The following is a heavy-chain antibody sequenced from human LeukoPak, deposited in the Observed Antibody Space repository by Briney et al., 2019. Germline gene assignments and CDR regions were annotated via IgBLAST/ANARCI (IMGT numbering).Heavy chain of an antibody. Sequence: GGSLRLSCAAPGFTFSSYAMNWVRQAPGKGLEWVSGISGSGGSTYYAESVKGRFTISRDNSKNTLYLQMNSLRAEDTAVYYCAKDEQWLVLGFLVDYWGQGTLVTVSS. D-gene: IGHD6-19*01. CDR1: GFTFSSYA. CDR3: AKDEQWLVLGFLVDY. CDR2: ISGSGGST. V-gene: IGHV3-23*01. J-gene: IGHJ4*02.